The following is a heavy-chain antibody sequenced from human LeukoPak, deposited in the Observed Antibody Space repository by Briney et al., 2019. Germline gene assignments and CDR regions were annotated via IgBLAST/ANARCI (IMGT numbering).Heavy chain of an antibody. Sequence: GGSLRLSCAASGFTFSIYTMTWVRQAPGKGLEWVSSISSTTSYIYYADSVKGRFTISRDNAKNTLYLQMNSLRAEDTAVYYCAREVYSSGWSSFDYWGQGTLVTVSS. CDR1: GFTFSIYT. CDR3: AREVYSSGWSSFDY. D-gene: IGHD6-19*01. CDR2: ISSTTSYI. J-gene: IGHJ4*02. V-gene: IGHV3-21*01.